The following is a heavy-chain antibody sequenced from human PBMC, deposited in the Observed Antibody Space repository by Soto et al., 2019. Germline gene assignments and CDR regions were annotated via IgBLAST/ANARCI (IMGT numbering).Heavy chain of an antibody. Sequence: SQTLSLTCAISGDSVSSNSAAWNWIRQSPSRGLEWLGRTYYRSKWYNDYAVSVKSRITINPDTSKNQFSLQLNSVTPEDTAVYYCQRSAGYSGYERHAKIDYWGREPLVTVSS. CDR3: QRSAGYSGYERHAKIDY. D-gene: IGHD5-12*01. J-gene: IGHJ4*02. V-gene: IGHV6-1*01. CDR1: GDSVSSNSAA. CDR2: TYYRSKWYN.